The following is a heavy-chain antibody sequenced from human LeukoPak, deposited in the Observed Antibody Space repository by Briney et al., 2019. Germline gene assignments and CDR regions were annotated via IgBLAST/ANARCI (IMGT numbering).Heavy chain of an antibody. CDR1: GFTFSSYS. CDR3: ARSDYYYGMDV. V-gene: IGHV3-21*01. Sequence: PGGSLRLSCAASGFTFSSYSMNWVRQAPGKGLEWVSSISSSSSYMYYADSVKGRFTISRDNAKNSLYLLMNSLRAEDTAVYYCARSDYYYGMDVWGQGTTVTVSS. CDR2: ISSSSSYM. J-gene: IGHJ6*02.